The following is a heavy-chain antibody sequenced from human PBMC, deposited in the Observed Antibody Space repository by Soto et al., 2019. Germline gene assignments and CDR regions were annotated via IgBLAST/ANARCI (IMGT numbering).Heavy chain of an antibody. CDR2: INHSGST. J-gene: IGHJ4*02. Sequence: QVQLQQWGAGLLKPSETLSLTCAVYGGSFSGYYWSWIRQPPGKGLEWIGEINHSGSTNYNPSLKSRVTISVDKSKNQFSLKLSSVTAADTAVYYCASVGSSGWHREYYFDYWGQGTLVTVSS. CDR1: GGSFSGYY. D-gene: IGHD6-19*01. V-gene: IGHV4-34*01. CDR3: ASVGSSGWHREYYFDY.